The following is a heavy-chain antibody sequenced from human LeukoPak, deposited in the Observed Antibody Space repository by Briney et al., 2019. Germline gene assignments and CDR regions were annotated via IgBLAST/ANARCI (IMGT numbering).Heavy chain of an antibody. V-gene: IGHV4-39*01. CDR1: GGSISSSSYY. J-gene: IGHJ3*02. D-gene: IGHD3-10*01. CDR2: IYYSGST. Sequence: PSETLSLTCTVSGGSISSSSYYWGWIRQPPGKGLEWIGSIYYSGSTYYNPSLKSRVTISVDTSKNQFSLKVNSVTAADTAVYYCARRELLSTPDAFDIWGQGTMVTVSS. CDR3: ARRELLSTPDAFDI.